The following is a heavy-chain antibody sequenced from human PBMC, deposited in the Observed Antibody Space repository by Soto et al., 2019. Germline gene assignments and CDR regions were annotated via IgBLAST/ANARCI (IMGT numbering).Heavy chain of an antibody. CDR2: ISSSSSYT. CDR3: ATGVRYSGSYYVY. Sequence: VQLVESGGGLVKPGGSLRLSCAASGFTFSDYYMSWIRQAPGKGLEWVSYISSSSSYTNYADSVKGRFTISRDNAKNSLYLQMNSLRAEDTAVYYCATGVRYSGSYYVYWGQGTLVTVSS. D-gene: IGHD1-26*01. CDR1: GFTFSDYY. J-gene: IGHJ4*02. V-gene: IGHV3-11*06.